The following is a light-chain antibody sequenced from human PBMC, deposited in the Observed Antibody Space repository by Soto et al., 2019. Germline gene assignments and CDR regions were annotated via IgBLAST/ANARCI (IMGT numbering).Light chain of an antibody. Sequence: EIVMTQSPAALSVSPGDAATLSCRASQSVHSRLAWYQQKPGQAPRLLIYGASTRASGIPARFRGSGSGTEFTLTITSLQPEDFATYYCQHSYSTPRTFGGGTRVESK. CDR3: QHSYSTPRT. V-gene: IGKV3-15*01. J-gene: IGKJ4*01. CDR1: QSVHSR. CDR2: GAS.